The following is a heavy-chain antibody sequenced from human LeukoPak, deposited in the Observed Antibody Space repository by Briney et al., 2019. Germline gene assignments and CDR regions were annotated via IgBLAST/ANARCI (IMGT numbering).Heavy chain of an antibody. V-gene: IGHV4-59*01. CDR2: IYYSGST. CDR3: ARGSGYYYFDY. Sequence: PSETLSLTCAVYGGSFSGYYWSWIRQPPGKGLEWIGYIYYSGSTNYNPSLKSRVTISVDTSKNQFSLKLSSVTAADTAVYYCARGSGYYYFDYWGQGTLVTVSS. J-gene: IGHJ4*02. CDR1: GGSFSGYY. D-gene: IGHD3-22*01.